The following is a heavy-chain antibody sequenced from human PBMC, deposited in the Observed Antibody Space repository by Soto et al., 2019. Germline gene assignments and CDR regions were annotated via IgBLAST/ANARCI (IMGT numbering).Heavy chain of an antibody. CDR1: GGSVSSGSYY. CDR3: AGDLRGSSGNYGPAY. J-gene: IGHJ4*02. D-gene: IGHD1-26*01. Sequence: SETLSLTCTVSGGSVSSGSYYWSWIRQPPGKGLEWIGYIYYSGSTNYNPSLKSRVTISVDTSKNQFSLKLSSVTAADTAVYYCAGDLRGSSGNYGPAYWGQGTLVTVSS. CDR2: IYYSGST. V-gene: IGHV4-61*01.